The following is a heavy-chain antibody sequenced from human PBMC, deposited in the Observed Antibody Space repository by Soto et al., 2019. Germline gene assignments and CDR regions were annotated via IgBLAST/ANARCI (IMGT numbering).Heavy chain of an antibody. J-gene: IGHJ4*02. V-gene: IGHV3-23*01. D-gene: IGHD2-21*01. CDR1: GFSFKTYG. CDR3: VKGGAYCYNDCTRSY. CDR2: IGLSNSDT. Sequence: GGSLRLSCAASGFSFKTYGMTWVRQDPGKGLEGVAHIGLSNSDTYYADSVKGRFTISRDNSKNMVYLQMNSLRDADTAVYYCVKGGAYCYNDCTRSYWGRGTLVTVSS.